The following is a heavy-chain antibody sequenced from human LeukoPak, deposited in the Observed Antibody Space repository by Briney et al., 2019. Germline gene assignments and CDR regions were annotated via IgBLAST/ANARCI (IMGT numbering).Heavy chain of an antibody. V-gene: IGHV3-11*01. D-gene: IGHD2-2*01. CDR3: ARDSDIVVVPAAVDY. Sequence: GGSLRLSCAASGFTFSDYYMSWIRQAPGPGLERVSYISSSCSTIYYADSVKGRFTISRDNAKNSLYLQMNSLRAEDTAVYYWARDSDIVVVPAAVDYWGQGTLVTVSS. CDR1: GFTFSDYY. J-gene: IGHJ4*02. CDR2: ISSSCSTI.